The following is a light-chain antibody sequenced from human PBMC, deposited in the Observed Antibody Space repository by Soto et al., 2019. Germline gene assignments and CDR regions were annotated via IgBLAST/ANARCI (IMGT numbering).Light chain of an antibody. CDR2: RVS. CDR3: QQFNNWPPYT. V-gene: IGKV3-15*01. CDR1: QSVSSN. J-gene: IGKJ2*01. Sequence: EIVMTQSPGTLSVSPGERATLSCRASQSVSSNVAWYQQKPGQAPRRLIYRVSTRATGIPARFGGSGCGTQFTLTISSLQSEDFAVYYCQQFNNWPPYTFGQGTQLEIK.